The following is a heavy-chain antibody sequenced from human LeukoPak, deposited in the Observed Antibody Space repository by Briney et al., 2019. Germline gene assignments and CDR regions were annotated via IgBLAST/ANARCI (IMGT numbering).Heavy chain of an antibody. CDR2: IYYSGST. CDR3: ARVSGAFDP. V-gene: IGHV4-39*07. J-gene: IGHJ5*02. CDR1: GGSISSSSYY. Sequence: SETLSLTCTVSGGSISSSSYYWGWIRQPPGKGLEWIGNIYYSGSTNYNPSLKSRVTISVDTSKNQFSLKLSSVTAADTAVYYCARVSGAFDPWGQGTLVTVSS.